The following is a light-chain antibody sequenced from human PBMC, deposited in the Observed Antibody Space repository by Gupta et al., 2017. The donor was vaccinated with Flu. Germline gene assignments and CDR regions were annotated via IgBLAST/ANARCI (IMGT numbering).Light chain of an antibody. CDR3: QQSDSTPMVT. V-gene: IGKV1-39*01. J-gene: IGKJ3*01. CDR2: AAS. CDR1: QSISSY. Sequence: DIQMTQSPSSLSASVGDRVTITCRASQSISSYLNWYQQKPGKAPKLLIYAASSLQSGVPSRFSGSGSGTDFTLTISSLQPEDFATYYCQQSDSTPMVTFGPGTKVDIK.